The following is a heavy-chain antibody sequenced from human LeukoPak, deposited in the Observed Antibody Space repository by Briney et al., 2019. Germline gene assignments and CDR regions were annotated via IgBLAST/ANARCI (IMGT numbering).Heavy chain of an antibody. CDR2: ISGSGGST. J-gene: IGHJ4*02. CDR3: TTGIRGD. V-gene: IGHV3-23*01. CDR1: GFTFSSYA. Sequence: GGSLRLSCAASGFTFSSYAMSWVRQAPGKGLEWVSAISGSGGSTYYADSVKGRFTISRDNSKNTLFLQMNSLKTEDTAVYYCTTGIRGDCGQGTLVTVSS.